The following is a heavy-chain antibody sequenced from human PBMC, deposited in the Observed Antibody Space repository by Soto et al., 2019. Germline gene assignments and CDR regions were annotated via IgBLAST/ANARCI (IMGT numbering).Heavy chain of an antibody. D-gene: IGHD4-17*01. CDR3: ARDDYGDYYYGMDV. V-gene: IGHV4-34*01. J-gene: IGHJ6*02. CDR2: INHSGST. Sequence: LSLTCAVYGGSFSGYYWSWIRQPPGKGLEWIGEINHSGSTNYNPSLKSRVTISVDTSKNQFSLKLSSVTAADTAVYYCARDDYGDYYYGMDVWGQGTTVTVSS. CDR1: GGSFSGYY.